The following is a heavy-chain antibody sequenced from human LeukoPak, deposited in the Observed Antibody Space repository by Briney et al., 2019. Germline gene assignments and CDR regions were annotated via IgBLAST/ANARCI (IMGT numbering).Heavy chain of an antibody. CDR2: IYYSGST. CDR1: GYSISSGYY. CDR3: ARKGPEGWFDP. J-gene: IGHJ5*02. V-gene: IGHV4-61*01. Sequence: SETLSLTCTVSGYSISSGYYWSWIRQPPGKGLEWIGYIYYSGSTNYDPSLKSRVTISVDTSKNQFSLKLSSVTAADTAVYYCARKGPEGWFDPWGQGTLVTVPS.